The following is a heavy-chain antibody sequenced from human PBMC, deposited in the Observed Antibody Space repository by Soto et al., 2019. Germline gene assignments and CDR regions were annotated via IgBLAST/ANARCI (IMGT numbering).Heavy chain of an antibody. J-gene: IGHJ4*01. CDR2: ISSNGANT. CDR1: GFTFDSPYSHG. Sequence: EVQLLESGGGLVHPGGSLRLSCAASGFTFDSPYSHGMSWVRQSPGKGPEWVSTISSNGANTHYAESVRGRFTISKDASRNTVHLHMNSLRAEDTATYFCVSWVSAHFDYWGHGTPVTVSP. D-gene: IGHD2-8*01. CDR3: VSWVSAHFDY. V-gene: IGHV3-23*01.